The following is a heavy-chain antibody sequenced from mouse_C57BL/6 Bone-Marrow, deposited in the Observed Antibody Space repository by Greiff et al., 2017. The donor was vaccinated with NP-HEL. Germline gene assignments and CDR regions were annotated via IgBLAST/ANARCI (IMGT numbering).Heavy chain of an antibody. CDR2: INPNNGGT. D-gene: IGHD1-1*01. V-gene: IGHV1-22*01. Sequence: EVQLVESGPELVKPGASVKMSCKASGYTFTDYNMHWVKQSHGKSLEWIGYINPNNGGTSYNQKFKGKATLTVNKSSSTAYMELRSLTSEDSAVYYCARGLYYYGSSPFAYWGQGTLVTVSA. CDR3: ARGLYYYGSSPFAY. CDR1: GYTFTDYN. J-gene: IGHJ3*01.